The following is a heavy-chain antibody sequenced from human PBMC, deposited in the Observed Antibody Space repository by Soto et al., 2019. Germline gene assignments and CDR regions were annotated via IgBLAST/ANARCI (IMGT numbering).Heavy chain of an antibody. V-gene: IGHV4-39*01. J-gene: IGHJ4*02. Sequence: SETLSLTCTVSGDSISSSSSYWGWIRQPPGKGLEWIGSIYYTGTTYYNPSLKSRVTITVDTSKNQFSLNLSSVTAADTAVYYCARQRRDFDYWGQGSLVTVSS. CDR3: ARQRRDFDY. CDR1: GDSISSSSSY. CDR2: IYYTGTT.